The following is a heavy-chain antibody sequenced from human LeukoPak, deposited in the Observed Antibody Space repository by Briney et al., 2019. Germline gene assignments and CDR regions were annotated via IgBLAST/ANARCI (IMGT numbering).Heavy chain of an antibody. J-gene: IGHJ3*02. D-gene: IGHD1-26*01. Sequence: ASVKVSCKASGYTFTSYGISWVRQAPGQGLEWMGWISAYNGNTNYAQKLQGRVTMTTDTSTSTAYMELRSLGSDDTAVYYCARSVGALALDAFDIWGQGTMVTVSS. CDR2: ISAYNGNT. CDR3: ARSVGALALDAFDI. V-gene: IGHV1-18*01. CDR1: GYTFTSYG.